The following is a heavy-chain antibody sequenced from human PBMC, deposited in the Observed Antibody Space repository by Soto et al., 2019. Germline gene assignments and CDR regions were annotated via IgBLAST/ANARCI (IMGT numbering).Heavy chain of an antibody. CDR1: DGSISSGGYS. CDR2: IYYSVST. D-gene: IGHD4-17*01. V-gene: IGHV4-31*03. J-gene: IGHJ5*02. CDR3: ARVTVDWFDP. Sequence: QVQLQESGPGLVKPSQTLSLTGTVSDGSISSGGYSCSCIRQHPWKGLEWIGYIYYSVSTYDNPYLKSGVTISVSTSKHRFSMTLSSGTVADTAVYYCARVTVDWFDPLGQGTLVTVSS.